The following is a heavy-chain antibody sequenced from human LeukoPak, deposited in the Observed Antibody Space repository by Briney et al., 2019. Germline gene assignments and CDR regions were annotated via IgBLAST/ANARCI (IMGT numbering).Heavy chain of an antibody. V-gene: IGHV3-73*01. Sequence: GGSLRLSCAASGFTFSGSAVHWVRQASGKGLEWVGHIRSKADSHATAYAASVQGRFTISRDDSNNTAYLHMNSLKIEDAAVYFCSRHLYSSAWYEENCGQGTLVTVSS. CDR2: IRSKADSHAT. CDR3: SRHLYSSAWYEEN. CDR1: GFTFSGSA. D-gene: IGHD6-19*01. J-gene: IGHJ4*02.